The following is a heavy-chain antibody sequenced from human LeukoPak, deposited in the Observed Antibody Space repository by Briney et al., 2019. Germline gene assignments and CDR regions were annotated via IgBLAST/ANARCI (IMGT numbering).Heavy chain of an antibody. J-gene: IGHJ4*02. D-gene: IGHD5-12*01. CDR3: ARGYQEGGHEAFDY. CDR2: INHSGST. V-gene: IGHV4-34*01. Sequence: PSETLSLTCAVYGGSFSGYYWSWIRQPPGKGLEWIGEINHSGSTNYNPSLKSRVTISVDKPKNQFSLKLSSVTAADTAVYYCARGYQEGGHEAFDYWGQGTLVTVSS. CDR1: GGSFSGYY.